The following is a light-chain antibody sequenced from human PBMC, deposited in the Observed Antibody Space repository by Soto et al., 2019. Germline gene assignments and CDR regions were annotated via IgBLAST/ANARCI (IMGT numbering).Light chain of an antibody. CDR3: QSYDSSHWV. CDR1: SSNNGAGYD. J-gene: IGLJ3*02. Sequence: QSVLTQPPSVSGAPGQRVTISCTGSSSNNGAGYDVHWYQQLPGTAPKLLIYGNSNRPSGVPDRFSGSKSGTSASLAITGLQAEDEADYYCQSYDSSHWVFGGGTKLTVL. V-gene: IGLV1-40*01. CDR2: GNS.